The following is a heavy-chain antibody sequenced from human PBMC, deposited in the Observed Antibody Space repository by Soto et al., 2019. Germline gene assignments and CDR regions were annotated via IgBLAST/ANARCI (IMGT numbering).Heavy chain of an antibody. V-gene: IGHV3-48*02. CDR2: ISSGSSTI. CDR3: ARLASPTAEYLEY. Sequence: PGGSLRLSCAASGFTFSSYTINWVRQAPGKGLEWVSYISSGSSTIYHADSVKGRFTISKDNAKNSLYLQMNSLRDEDTAVYYCARLASPTAEYLEYWGKGTLVIVSS. CDR1: GFTFSSYT. D-gene: IGHD2-2*01. J-gene: IGHJ1*01.